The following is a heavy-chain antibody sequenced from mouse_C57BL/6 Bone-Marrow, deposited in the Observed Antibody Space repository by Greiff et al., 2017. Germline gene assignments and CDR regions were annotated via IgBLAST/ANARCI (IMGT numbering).Heavy chain of an antibody. CDR2: IYPGSGST. CDR3: ARRVGAWFAY. J-gene: IGHJ3*01. D-gene: IGHD1-1*01. CDR1: GYTFTSYW. Sequence: QVQLQQPGAELVKPGASVKMSCKASGYTFTSYWITWVKQRPGQGLEWIGDIYPGSGSTIYNEKFKSKATLTVDTSSSTAYMQLSSLTSEASAVYYCARRVGAWFAYWGQGTLVTVSA. V-gene: IGHV1-55*01.